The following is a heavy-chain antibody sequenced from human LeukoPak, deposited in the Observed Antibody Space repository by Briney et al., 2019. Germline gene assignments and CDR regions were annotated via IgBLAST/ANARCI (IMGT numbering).Heavy chain of an antibody. Sequence: GGSLRLSCAASGFTFSSYAMSWVRQAPGKGPEWVSAISGSGGSTYYADSVKGRFTISRDNSKNTLYLQMNSLRAEDTAVYYCAKDLSYYDSSPRDYFDYWGQGTLVTVSS. V-gene: IGHV3-23*01. CDR3: AKDLSYYDSSPRDYFDY. D-gene: IGHD3-22*01. CDR2: ISGSGGST. J-gene: IGHJ4*02. CDR1: GFTFSSYA.